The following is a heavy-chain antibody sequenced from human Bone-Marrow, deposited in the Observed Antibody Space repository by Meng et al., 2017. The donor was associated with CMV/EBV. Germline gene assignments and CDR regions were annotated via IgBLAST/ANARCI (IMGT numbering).Heavy chain of an antibody. Sequence: SETLSLTCTVSGGSISSSDSYWGWIRQPPGKGLEWIASIYYGGNTYYNPSLKSRVTISVDTSKNQFSLKLSSVTAADTAVYYCARDVRDRFDPWGQGTLVTVSS. V-gene: IGHV4-39*07. CDR1: GGSISSSDSY. CDR2: IYYGGNT. CDR3: ARDVRDRFDP. J-gene: IGHJ5*02.